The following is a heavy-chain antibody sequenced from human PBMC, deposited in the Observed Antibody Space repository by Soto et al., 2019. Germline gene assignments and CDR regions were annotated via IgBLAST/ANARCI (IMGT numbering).Heavy chain of an antibody. CDR1: GFTFSNYA. V-gene: IGHV3-23*01. CDR3: AKHGYYYGSGSYYNLRYYYGMDV. D-gene: IGHD3-10*01. Sequence: GGSLRLSCAASGFTFSNYAINWVRQSPGKGLEWVSVISGSVGSTYYADSVKGRFTISRDNSKNTLYLQMNSLRAEDTAVYYCAKHGYYYGSGSYYNLRYYYGMDVWGQGTTVTVSS. CDR2: ISGSVGST. J-gene: IGHJ6*02.